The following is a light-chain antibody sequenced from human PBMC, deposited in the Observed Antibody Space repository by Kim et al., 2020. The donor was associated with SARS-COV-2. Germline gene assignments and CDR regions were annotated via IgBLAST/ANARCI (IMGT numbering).Light chain of an antibody. Sequence: SASVSDRDTITRRASQGISSALAWYQQKPGKPPKLLIYDVSTLESGVPSRFSGRGSGTDFTLTISSLQPEDFATYYCQQFNNYITFGQGTRLEIK. V-gene: IGKV1D-13*01. J-gene: IGKJ5*01. CDR3: QQFNNYIT. CDR2: DVS. CDR1: QGISSA.